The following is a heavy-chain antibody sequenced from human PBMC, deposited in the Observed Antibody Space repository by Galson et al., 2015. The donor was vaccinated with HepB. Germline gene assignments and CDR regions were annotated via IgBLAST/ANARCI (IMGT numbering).Heavy chain of an antibody. Sequence: SLRLSCAASGFAVSSNYMSWVRQAPGKGLEYVSAISSNGGSTYYADSVKGRFTISRDNSENTLYLQMSSLRAEDTAVYYCVMRSGSYYYYYGMDVWGQGTTVTVSS. V-gene: IGHV3-64D*06. CDR2: ISSNGGST. CDR3: VMRSGSYYYYYGMDV. CDR1: GFAVSSNY. D-gene: IGHD1-26*01. J-gene: IGHJ6*02.